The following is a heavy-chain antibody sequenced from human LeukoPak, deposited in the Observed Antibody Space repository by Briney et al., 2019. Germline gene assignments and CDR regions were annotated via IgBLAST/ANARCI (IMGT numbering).Heavy chain of an antibody. CDR2: IKHDGSEK. J-gene: IGHJ4*02. Sequence: GGSLRLSCAASGFTFSSYGMHWVRQAPGKGLEWVANIKHDGSEKYYVDSVKGRFTISRDNAKNSLCLQMNSLRAEDTAVYYCARTWGEMTTIDYWGQGTLVTVSS. CDR3: ARTWGEMTTIDY. D-gene: IGHD5-24*01. V-gene: IGHV3-7*01. CDR1: GFTFSSYG.